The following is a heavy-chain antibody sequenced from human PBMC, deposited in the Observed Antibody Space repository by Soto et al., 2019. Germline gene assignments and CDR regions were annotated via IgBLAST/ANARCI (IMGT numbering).Heavy chain of an antibody. D-gene: IGHD3-22*01. CDR1: GFTVSSNY. J-gene: IGHJ4*02. Sequence: GGSLRLSCAASGFTVSSNYMSWVRQAPGKGLEWVSVIYSGGGTYYADSVKGRFTISRDNPKNTLYLQMNSLRAEDTAVYYCARGKPPLSSECFDYWGQGTLVTVSS. CDR3: ARGKPPLSSECFDY. V-gene: IGHV3-66*01. CDR2: IYSGGGT.